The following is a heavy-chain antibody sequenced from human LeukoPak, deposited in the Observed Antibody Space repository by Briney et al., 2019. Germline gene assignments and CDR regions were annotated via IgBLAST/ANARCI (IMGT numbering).Heavy chain of an antibody. Sequence: PSETLSLTCSVSGGSIRSYYWSWIRQPPEKGLEWIGYIYYSGSTNYNPSLKSRVTISIDTSKNQFSLKLTSLAAADTAVYYCARESSTARFDYWGQGTLVTVSS. CDR3: ARESSTARFDY. CDR1: GGSIRSYY. V-gene: IGHV4-59*01. J-gene: IGHJ4*02. CDR2: IYYSGST.